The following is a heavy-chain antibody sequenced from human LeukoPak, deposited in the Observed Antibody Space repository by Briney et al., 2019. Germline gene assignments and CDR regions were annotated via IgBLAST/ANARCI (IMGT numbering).Heavy chain of an antibody. Sequence: SETLSLTCTVSGGSISSYYWSWIRQPPGKGLEWIGYIYYSGSTNYNPSLKSRVTISVDTSKNQFSLKLSSVTAADTAVYYCARGRIAARWYFDYWGQGTLVTVSS. J-gene: IGHJ4*02. V-gene: IGHV4-59*12. D-gene: IGHD6-6*01. CDR3: ARGRIAARWYFDY. CDR2: IYYSGST. CDR1: GGSISSYY.